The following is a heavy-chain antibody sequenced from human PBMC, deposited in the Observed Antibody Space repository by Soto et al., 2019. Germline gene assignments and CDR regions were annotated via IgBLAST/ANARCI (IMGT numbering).Heavy chain of an antibody. CDR3: AREFPYYESSDSYFDY. V-gene: IGHV6-1*01. D-gene: IGHD3-16*01. CDR1: GASVSGNSAA. CDR2: TYYRSKWYN. J-gene: IGHJ4*02. Sequence: PSQTLSLTCAISGASVSGNSAAWNWIRQSPSRGIEWLGRTYYRSKWYNDYAVSVKSRIPVTPDTSKNQFSLHLNSVTPEDTAVDYCAREFPYYESSDSYFDYWGQGALVTVSS.